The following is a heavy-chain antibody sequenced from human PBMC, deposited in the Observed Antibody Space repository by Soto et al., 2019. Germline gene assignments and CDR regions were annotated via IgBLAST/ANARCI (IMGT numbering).Heavy chain of an antibody. CDR3: AGFTTVRGMYYFEY. J-gene: IGHJ4*02. V-gene: IGHV4-39*01. D-gene: IGHD3-10*01. Sequence: SETLSLTCTVSGGSISSSNYYWGWIRQPPGKGLEWIGSIYYSGSTYYNPSLKSRVTISVDTSKNQFSLKLSSVTAADTAVYYCAGFTTVRGMYYFEYWGQGTLVTVSS. CDR2: IYYSGST. CDR1: GGSISSSNYY.